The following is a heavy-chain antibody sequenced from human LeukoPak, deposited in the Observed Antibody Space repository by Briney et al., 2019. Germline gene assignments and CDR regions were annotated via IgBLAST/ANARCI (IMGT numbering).Heavy chain of an antibody. CDR3: ARGDPFRLGYVDY. V-gene: IGHV1-2*06. CDR2: INPNSGGT. CDR1: GYTFTGYH. J-gene: IGHJ4*02. Sequence: ASVKVSCKASGYTFTGYHMHWVRQAPGQGLEWMGRINPNSGGTNYAQKFRGRVTMTRDTSISTAYMELSRLRSDDTAVYYCARGDPFRLGYVDYWGQGTLVTVSS. D-gene: IGHD6-19*01.